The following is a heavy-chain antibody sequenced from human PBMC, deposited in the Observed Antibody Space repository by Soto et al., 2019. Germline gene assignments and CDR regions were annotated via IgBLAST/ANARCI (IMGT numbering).Heavy chain of an antibody. CDR3: ARAYSSSWYLDY. CDR1: GGSISSGGYY. V-gene: IGHV4-31*03. J-gene: IGHJ4*02. Sequence: SETLSLICTVSGGSISSGGYYWSWIRQHPGKGLEWIGYIYYSGSTYYNPSLKSRVTISVDTSKNQFSLKLSSVTAADTAVYYCARAYSSSWYLDYWGQGTLVTVSS. D-gene: IGHD6-13*01. CDR2: IYYSGST.